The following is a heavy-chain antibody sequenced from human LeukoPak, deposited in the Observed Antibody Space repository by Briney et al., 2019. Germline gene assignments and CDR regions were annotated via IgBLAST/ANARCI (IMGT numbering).Heavy chain of an antibody. V-gene: IGHV1-2*02. D-gene: IGHD3-9*01. J-gene: IGHJ5*02. CDR1: GYTFTGYY. CDR3: ARDTDDILTGYYLKWFDP. CDR2: INPNSGGT. Sequence: ASVKVSCKASGYTFTGYYIHWARQAPGQGLEWMGWINPNSGGTNYAQKFQGRVTMTRDTSISTAYMELSRLRSDDTAVYYYARDTDDILTGYYLKWFDPWGQGTLVTVSS.